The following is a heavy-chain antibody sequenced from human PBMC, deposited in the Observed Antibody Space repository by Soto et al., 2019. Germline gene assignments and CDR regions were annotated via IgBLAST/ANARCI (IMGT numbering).Heavy chain of an antibody. CDR1: GFTFSSYA. V-gene: IGHV3-23*01. Sequence: EVQLLESGGGLIQPGGSLRLCCTASGFTFSSYAMSWVRQAPGKGLEWVSSINGGGGTTNYADSVKGRFTISRDNSKNTLYLQMNSLRAEDTAVYFCAKVVCTSNCYDYWGQGTLVTVSS. CDR2: INGGGGTT. J-gene: IGHJ4*02. CDR3: AKVVCTSNCYDY. D-gene: IGHD2-8*01.